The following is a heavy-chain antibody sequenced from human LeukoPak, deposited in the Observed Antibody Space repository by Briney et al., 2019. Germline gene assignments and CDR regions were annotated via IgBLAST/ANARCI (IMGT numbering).Heavy chain of an antibody. CDR1: GDSIRSSSYY. CDR3: ARRRYYDSSGYLD. V-gene: IGHV4-39*01. CDR2: SYYSGRT. J-gene: IGHJ1*01. D-gene: IGHD3-22*01. Sequence: SETLSLTCTVSGDSIRSSSYYWDWIRQPPGKGLEWIGTSYYSGRTYYNPSLKSRVPISIDTSKNQFSLKLTSVTAADTAVYYCARRRYYDSSGYLDWGQGTLLTVSS.